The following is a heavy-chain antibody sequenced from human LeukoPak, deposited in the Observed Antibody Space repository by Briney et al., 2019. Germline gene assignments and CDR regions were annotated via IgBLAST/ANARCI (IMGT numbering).Heavy chain of an antibody. V-gene: IGHV3-30*02. J-gene: IGHJ4*02. Sequence: GGSLRLSCAASGLTLISYGMHWVRQAPGKGLGWVAFIRYDGSNKYYADSVKGRFTISRDNSKNTLYLQMNSLRAEDTAVYYCAKDTGKYSSGWTDYWGQGTLVTVSS. D-gene: IGHD6-19*01. CDR1: GLTLISYG. CDR2: IRYDGSNK. CDR3: AKDTGKYSSGWTDY.